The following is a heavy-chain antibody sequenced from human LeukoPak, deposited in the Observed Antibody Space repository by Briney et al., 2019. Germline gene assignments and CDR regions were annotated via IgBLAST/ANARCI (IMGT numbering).Heavy chain of an antibody. V-gene: IGHV1-18*01. CDR3: ARGPSMSRSGWLLDDDY. CDR2: ISAYNGNT. J-gene: IGHJ4*02. D-gene: IGHD6-19*01. CDR1: GYTFTSHG. Sequence: ASVTVSCKASGYTFTSHGISWVRQAPGQGLEWMGWISAYNGNTNNAQKLQGIVTITSDTSTSTAYMEVRSLRSDDTAVYYCARGPSMSRSGWLLDDDYWGQGTLVTVFS.